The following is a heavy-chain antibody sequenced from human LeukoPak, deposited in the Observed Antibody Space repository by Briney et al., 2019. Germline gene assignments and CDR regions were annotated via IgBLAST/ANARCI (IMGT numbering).Heavy chain of an antibody. CDR2: INHSGST. V-gene: IGHV4-34*01. D-gene: IGHD6-13*01. CDR3: ATYSSSWYVDY. Sequence: PSETPSLTCAVYGGSFSGYYWSWIRQPPGKGLEWIGEINHSGSTNYNPSLKSRVTISVDTSKNQFSLKLSSVTAADTAVYYCATYSSSWYVDYWGQGTLVTVSS. CDR1: GGSFSGYY. J-gene: IGHJ4*02.